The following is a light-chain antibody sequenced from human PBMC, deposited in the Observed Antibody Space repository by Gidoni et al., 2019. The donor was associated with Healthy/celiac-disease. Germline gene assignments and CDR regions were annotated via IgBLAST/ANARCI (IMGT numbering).Light chain of an antibody. Sequence: QSALTQPPSASGSPGQSVTISCTGTSSDVGGYNYVSWYQQHPGKAPKLMIYEVSKRPSGVPDRFSGSKSGNTASLTVSWLQAEDEADYYCSSYAGSNNFFGTGTKVTVL. J-gene: IGLJ1*01. CDR1: SSDVGGYNY. CDR2: EVS. V-gene: IGLV2-8*01. CDR3: SSYAGSNNF.